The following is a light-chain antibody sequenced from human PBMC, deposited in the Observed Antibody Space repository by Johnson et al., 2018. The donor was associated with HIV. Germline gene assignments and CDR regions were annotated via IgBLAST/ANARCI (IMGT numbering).Light chain of an antibody. CDR3: GTWDSSLSAYV. CDR1: SSNIGNNY. CDR2: DNN. J-gene: IGLJ1*01. Sequence: QSVLTQPPSVSAAPGQKVTISCSGSSSNIGNNYVSWYQQLPGAAPKLLIYDNNKRPSGIPDRFSGSKSGTSATLGITGLQTGDEADYYCGTWDSSLSAYVFATVTKVTVL. V-gene: IGLV1-51*01.